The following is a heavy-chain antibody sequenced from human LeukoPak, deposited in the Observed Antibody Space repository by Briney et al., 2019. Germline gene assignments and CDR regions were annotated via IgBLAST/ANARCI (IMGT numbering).Heavy chain of an antibody. CDR2: IYTSGST. Sequence: SETLSLTCTVSGGSISSYYWSWIRQPAGKGLEWIGRIYTSGSTNHNPSLKSRVTMSVDTSKNQFSLKLSSVTAADTAVYYCARDAYYYDSSGSWFDYWGQGTLVTVSS. CDR1: GGSISSYY. J-gene: IGHJ4*02. V-gene: IGHV4-4*07. CDR3: ARDAYYYDSSGSWFDY. D-gene: IGHD3-22*01.